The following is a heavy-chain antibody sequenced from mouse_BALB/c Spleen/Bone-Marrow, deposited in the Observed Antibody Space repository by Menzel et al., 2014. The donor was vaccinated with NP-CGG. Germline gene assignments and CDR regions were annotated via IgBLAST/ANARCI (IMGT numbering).Heavy chain of an antibody. D-gene: IGHD4-1*01. CDR1: GFNIKDAY. Sequence: EVQLQQSGAELVKPGASVKLSCTASGFNIKDAYMHWVKQRPEQGLEWIGRIDPANGNTKYDPKFQGKATITADTSSDTAYLQLSSLTSEDTAVYYCARWEYYAMDYWGQGTSVTVSS. CDR2: IDPANGNT. J-gene: IGHJ4*01. CDR3: ARWEYYAMDY. V-gene: IGHV14-3*02.